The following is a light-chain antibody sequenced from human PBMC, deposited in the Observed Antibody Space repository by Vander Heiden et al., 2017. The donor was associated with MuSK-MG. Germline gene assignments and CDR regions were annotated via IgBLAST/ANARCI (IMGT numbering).Light chain of an antibody. Sequence: SPGERATLSCRASQSFSSNYLAWHQQKPGQAPRLLIYGASNSATGIPDRFSGSVSGKDFTLSISRLEPEDLAVYYCHQDVYTGITFGQGTRMEIK. CDR1: QSFSSNY. CDR2: GAS. CDR3: HQDVYTGIT. J-gene: IGKJ5*01. V-gene: IGKV3-20*01.